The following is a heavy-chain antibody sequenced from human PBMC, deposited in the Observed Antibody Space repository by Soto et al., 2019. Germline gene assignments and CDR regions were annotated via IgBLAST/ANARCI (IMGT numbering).Heavy chain of an antibody. CDR1: GFTFSGSA. D-gene: IGHD6-13*01. J-gene: IGHJ4*02. Sequence: EVQLVESGGGLVQPGGSLKLSCAASGFTFSGSAMHWVRQASGKGLERVGRIRSKANSYATAYAASVKGRFTISRDDSKNTAYLQMNSLKTEDTAVYYCTRRDYNEQQGVGRPKDYWGQGTLVTVSS. CDR3: TRRDYNEQQGVGRPKDY. V-gene: IGHV3-73*02. CDR2: IRSKANSYAT.